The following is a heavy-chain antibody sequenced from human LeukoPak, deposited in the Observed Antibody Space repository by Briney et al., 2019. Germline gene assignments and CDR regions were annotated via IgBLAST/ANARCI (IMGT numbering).Heavy chain of an antibody. J-gene: IGHJ2*01. D-gene: IGHD4-17*01. CDR1: GGSFSGYY. Sequence: SETLSLTCAVYGGSFSGYYWSWIRQPPGKGLEWVGEINHSGSTNYNPSLKSRVTISVDTSKNQFSLKLSSVTAADTAVYYCARGPWGGRPGTTVTSRRYFDLWGRGTLVTVSS. CDR2: INHSGST. V-gene: IGHV4-34*01. CDR3: ARGPWGGRPGTTVTSRRYFDL.